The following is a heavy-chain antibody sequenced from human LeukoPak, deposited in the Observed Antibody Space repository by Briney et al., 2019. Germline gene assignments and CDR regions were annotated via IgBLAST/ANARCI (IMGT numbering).Heavy chain of an antibody. CDR3: AHTGSPHGDDWYDP. V-gene: IGHV2-5*02. CDR2: ISRDDDQ. CDR1: GFSLNTGDVG. J-gene: IGHJ5*02. Sequence: SGPTLVKPTQTLTLTCTFSGFSLNTGDVGVGWIRQPPGKALEWLALISRDDDQRYSPSLKNRLTITKDTSKNQVVLTMTNMDPVDTAPYYCAHTGSPHGDDWYDPWGQGTLVTVSS. D-gene: IGHD7-27*01.